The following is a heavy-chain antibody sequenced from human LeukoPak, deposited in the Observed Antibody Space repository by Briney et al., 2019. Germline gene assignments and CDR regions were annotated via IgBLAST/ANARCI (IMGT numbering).Heavy chain of an antibody. V-gene: IGHV3-48*04. D-gene: IGHD2-15*01. J-gene: IGHJ4*02. CDR3: ARDSGYCSGGTCNHFDY. Sequence: GGSLRLSCAASGFMFSTYSMNWVRQAPGKGLEWISYISSRDTSTSYADSVKGRFTISRDNAKNSLYLQMNSLRAEDTAVYYCARDSGYCSGGTCNHFDYWGQGTLVTVSA. CDR1: GFMFSTYS. CDR2: ISSRDTST.